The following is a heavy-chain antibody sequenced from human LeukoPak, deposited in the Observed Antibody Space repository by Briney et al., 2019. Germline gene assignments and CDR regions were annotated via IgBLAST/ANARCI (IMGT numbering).Heavy chain of an antibody. CDR2: IYYSGST. Sequence: PSETLSLTCTVSGGSISSYYWSWIRQPPGKGLEWIGYIYYSGSTNYNPSLKSRVTISVDTSKNQFSLKLSSVTAADTAVYYCARHVPLWSPHWFDPWGQGTLVTVSS. CDR3: ARHVPLWSPHWFDP. CDR1: GGSISSYY. V-gene: IGHV4-59*08. D-gene: IGHD5-18*01. J-gene: IGHJ5*02.